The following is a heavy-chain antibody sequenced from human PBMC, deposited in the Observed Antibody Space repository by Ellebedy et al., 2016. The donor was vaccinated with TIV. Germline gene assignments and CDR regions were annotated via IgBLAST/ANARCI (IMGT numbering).Heavy chain of an antibody. V-gene: IGHV1-2*04. D-gene: IGHD6-13*01. J-gene: IGHJ4*02. Sequence: AASVKVSCKASGYTFTDYYLHWVRQAPGQGLEWLGWINLNSGGTNFAQKFQGWVTLTRDTTITTAYMELSSLTSDDTATAVFYCARGGSSNWYEAFDFWGQGTLVTASS. CDR1: GYTFTDYY. CDR3: ARGGSSNWYEAFDF. CDR2: INLNSGGT.